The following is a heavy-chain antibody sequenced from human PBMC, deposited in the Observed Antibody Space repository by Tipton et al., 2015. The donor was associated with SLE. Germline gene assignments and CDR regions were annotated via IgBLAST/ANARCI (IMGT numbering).Heavy chain of an antibody. CDR3: ARDATGLDAFGI. Sequence: AVSGFTFSDYYMSWVRQAPGKGLEWVSVFYSGGSRYYADSVKGRFTISRDTSKNTLYLQMNSLRPEDTGVYYCARDATGLDAFGIWGQGTMVTVSS. CDR1: GFTFSDYY. CDR2: FYSGGSR. D-gene: IGHD3-9*01. V-gene: IGHV3-53*05. J-gene: IGHJ3*02.